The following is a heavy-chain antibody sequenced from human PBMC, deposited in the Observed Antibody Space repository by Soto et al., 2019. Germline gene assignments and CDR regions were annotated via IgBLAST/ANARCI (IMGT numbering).Heavy chain of an antibody. V-gene: IGHV3-23*01. J-gene: IGHJ3*02. CDR1: GFIFSSYA. CDR3: AKTTDGWFSAFEI. Sequence: PGGSLRLSCAASGFIFSSYAMSWVRQAPGKGLEWVSAISGSGTTAYYADSVKGRFTFSRDNSKKTMYLQMSSLRAEDTAVYYCAKTTDGWFSAFEIWGQGTMVTV. CDR2: ISGSGTTA. D-gene: IGHD6-19*01.